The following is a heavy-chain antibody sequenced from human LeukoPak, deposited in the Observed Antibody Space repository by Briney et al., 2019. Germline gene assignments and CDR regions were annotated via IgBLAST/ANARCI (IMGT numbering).Heavy chain of an antibody. V-gene: IGHV3-9*01. Sequence: GGSLRLSCAASGFTFDDYAMHWVRQAPGKGLEWVSGISWNSGSIGYADSVKGRFTISRDNAKNSLYLQMNSLGAEDTALYYCAKDKAGRGIYYFDYWGQGTLVTVSS. CDR1: GFTFDDYA. D-gene: IGHD6-13*01. CDR3: AKDKAGRGIYYFDY. J-gene: IGHJ4*02. CDR2: ISWNSGSI.